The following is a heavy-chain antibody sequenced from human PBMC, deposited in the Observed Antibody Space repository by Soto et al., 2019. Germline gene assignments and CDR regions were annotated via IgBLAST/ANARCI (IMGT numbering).Heavy chain of an antibody. CDR2: ISTGSTNV. CDR3: APLDTVTTSY. V-gene: IGHV3-21*01. D-gene: IGHD4-17*01. J-gene: IGHJ4*02. Sequence: GGSLRLSCATSGFTFSSYAMNWVRQAPGKDPEWISSISTGSTNVYYADSLKGRFTISRDNAKNSLYLQMNSLRAEDTAVYYCAPLDTVTTSYWGQGTLVTVSS. CDR1: GFTFSSYA.